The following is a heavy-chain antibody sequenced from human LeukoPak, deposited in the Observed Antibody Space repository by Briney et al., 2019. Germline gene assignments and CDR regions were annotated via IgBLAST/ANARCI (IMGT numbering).Heavy chain of an antibody. D-gene: IGHD4-11*01. V-gene: IGHV3-7*01. CDR1: GFTFSSYW. J-gene: IGHJ6*02. Sequence: PGGSLRLSCAASGFTFSSYWMSWVRQAPGKGLEWVANIKQDGSEKYYVDSVKGRFTISRDNAKNSLYLQMNSLRAEDTAVYYCARVRSTVTTGIYYYYGMDVRGQGTTVTVSS. CDR2: IKQDGSEK. CDR3: ARVRSTVTTGIYYYYGMDV.